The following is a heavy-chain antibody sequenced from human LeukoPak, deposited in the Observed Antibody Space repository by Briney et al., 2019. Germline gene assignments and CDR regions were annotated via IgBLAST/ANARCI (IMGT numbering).Heavy chain of an antibody. D-gene: IGHD5-24*01. CDR3: ARGRRDGYNLEYFDK. CDR2: FYYSGST. V-gene: IGHV4-39*01. J-gene: IGHJ4*02. CDR1: GGSITSSSYY. Sequence: PSETLSLTCTVSGGSITSSSYYWGWIRQPPGRGLQWIGSFYYSGSTYYNPSLKSRVTIYVDTSKNQFSLKLSSVTAADTAVYYCARGRRDGYNLEYFDKWGQGTLVTVSS.